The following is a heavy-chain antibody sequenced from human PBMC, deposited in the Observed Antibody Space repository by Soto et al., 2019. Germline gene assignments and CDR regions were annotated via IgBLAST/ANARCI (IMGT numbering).Heavy chain of an antibody. Sequence: QVQLQESGPGLVKPSQTLSLTCTVSGGSIISGGYYWNWIRQHPGKGLEWIGYISYSGSTSYNPSLKSRVTISVDTSKNQFSLKLSSVTAADTAVYYCAREPLTWGQGTLVTVSS. CDR3: AREPLT. CDR1: GGSIISGGYY. J-gene: IGHJ4*02. CDR2: ISYSGST. V-gene: IGHV4-31*03.